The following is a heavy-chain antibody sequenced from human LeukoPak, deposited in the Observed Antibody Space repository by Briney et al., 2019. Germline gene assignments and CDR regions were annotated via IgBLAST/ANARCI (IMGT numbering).Heavy chain of an antibody. V-gene: IGHV1-69*05. CDR3: ARDGVVVVPAAPYNWFDP. Sequence: SVKVSCKASGGTFSSYAISWVRQAPGQGHEWMGRIIPIFGTANYAQKFQGRVTITTDESTSTAYMELSSLRSEDTAVYYCARDGVVVVPAAPYNWFDPWGQGTLVTVSS. J-gene: IGHJ5*02. CDR1: GGTFSSYA. CDR2: IIPIFGTA. D-gene: IGHD2-2*01.